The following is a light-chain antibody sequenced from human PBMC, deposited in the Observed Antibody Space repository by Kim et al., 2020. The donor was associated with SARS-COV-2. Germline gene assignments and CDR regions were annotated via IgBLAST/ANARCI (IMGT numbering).Light chain of an antibody. CDR2: EDT. J-gene: IGLJ2*01. V-gene: IGLV3-1*01. CDR3: QAWDGSTVA. CDR1: KLGNKY. Sequence: SYELTQPPSVSVSPGQTASITCSGDKLGNKYVSWYQQRPGQSPVLVIYEDTKRPSGIPERFSGSNSGNTATLTISGTQAMDEADYYCQAWDGSTVAFGGG.